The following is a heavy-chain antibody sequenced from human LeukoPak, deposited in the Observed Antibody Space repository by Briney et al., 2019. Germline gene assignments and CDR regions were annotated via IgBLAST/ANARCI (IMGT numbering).Heavy chain of an antibody. V-gene: IGHV1-69*06. CDR1: GGTFSIYA. CDR3: ARDGSYGSFDY. CDR2: IIPIFGTA. Sequence: ASVKVSFKASGGTFSIYAISWVRQAPGQGLEWMGGIIPIFGTANYAQKFQGRVTITADKSTSTAYMELSSLRSEDTAVYYCARDGSYGSFDYWGQGTLVTVSS. D-gene: IGHD5-18*01. J-gene: IGHJ4*02.